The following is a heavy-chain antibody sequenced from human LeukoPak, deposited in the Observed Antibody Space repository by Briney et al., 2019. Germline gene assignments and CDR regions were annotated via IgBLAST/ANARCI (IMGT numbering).Heavy chain of an antibody. CDR3: AKWGDYDILAGYYDPDY. J-gene: IGHJ4*02. CDR2: ISGRDDST. V-gene: IGHV3-23*01. CDR1: GFTVTNYA. D-gene: IGHD3-9*01. Sequence: GGSLRLSCAASGFTVTNYAMYWVRQAPGKGLEWVSAISGRDDSTYYADSVKGRFTISRDTSKNTLFLQMNSLRAEDTAVYYCAKWGDYDILAGYYDPDYWGQGTLVTVSS.